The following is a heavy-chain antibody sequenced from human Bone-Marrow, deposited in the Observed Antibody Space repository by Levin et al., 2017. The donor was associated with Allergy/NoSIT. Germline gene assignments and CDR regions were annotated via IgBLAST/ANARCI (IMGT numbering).Heavy chain of an antibody. V-gene: IGHV3-15*05. CDR2: IKTKSEGGTT. CDR1: GFALSDAW. D-gene: IGHD6-13*01. CDR3: VWVFRDY. Sequence: LSLTCAGSGFALSDAWMSWVRQAPGKGLEWVGRIKTKSEGGTTDYAAPVKGRFIISRDDSKNTLYLQMNSLKAEDTGVYYCVWVFRDYWGQGTLVTVSS. J-gene: IGHJ4*02.